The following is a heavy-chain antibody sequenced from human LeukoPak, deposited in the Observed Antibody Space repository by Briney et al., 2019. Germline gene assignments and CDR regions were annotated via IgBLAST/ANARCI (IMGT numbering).Heavy chain of an antibody. Sequence: SDTLSLTCTVSGGSMSSYYWSWIRQAPGKGLGWIWYIYYSGSTNYNPSLKRPVTISVDTSKNQFSLKLSSVTAADPDVYYCARVSLTARAALIDYWGQGAMVT. V-gene: IGHV4-59*07. D-gene: IGHD2-15*01. CDR3: ARVSLTARAALIDY. CDR2: IYYSGST. CDR1: GGSMSSYY. J-gene: IGHJ4*02.